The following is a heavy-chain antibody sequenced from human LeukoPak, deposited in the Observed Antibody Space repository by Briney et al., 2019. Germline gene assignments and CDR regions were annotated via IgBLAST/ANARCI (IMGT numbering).Heavy chain of an antibody. D-gene: IGHD2-8*01. CDR3: ARECTNGVCYAFDY. J-gene: IGHJ4*02. CDR2: INPNSGGT. Sequence: GASVKVSCKASGYTFTGYYMHWVRQAPGQGLEWMGWINPNSGGTNYAQKFQGRVTMTRDTSISTAYMELSRLRSDDTAVYYCARECTNGVCYAFDYWGQGTLVTVSS. CDR1: GYTFTGYY. V-gene: IGHV1-2*02.